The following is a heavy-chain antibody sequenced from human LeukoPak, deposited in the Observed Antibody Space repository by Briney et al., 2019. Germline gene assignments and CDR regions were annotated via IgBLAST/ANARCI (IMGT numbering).Heavy chain of an antibody. Sequence: SQTLSLTCAISGDSVSSDSVTRNWIRQSPSRGLEWLGRTYYRSKWYNNYAKSVESRISINPDTSKNQFSLQLNSVTPEDTAVYYCTRNRLWANDIWGQGTLVTVSS. V-gene: IGHV6-1*01. CDR3: TRNRLWANDI. D-gene: IGHD1-26*01. CDR1: GDSVSSDSVT. J-gene: IGHJ3*02. CDR2: TYYRSKWYN.